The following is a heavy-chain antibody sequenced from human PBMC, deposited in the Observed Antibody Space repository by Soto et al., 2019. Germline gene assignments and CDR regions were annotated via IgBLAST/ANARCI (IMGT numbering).Heavy chain of an antibody. CDR2: ISYDGSNK. J-gene: IGHJ5*02. Sequence: GGSLRLSCAASGFTFSSYAMHWVRQAPGKGLEWVAVISYDGSNKYYADSVKGRFTISRDNSKNTLYLQMNSLRAEDTAVYYCARDPSSIVGATYWFDPWGQGTLVTV. CDR3: ARDPSSIVGATYWFDP. CDR1: GFTFSSYA. D-gene: IGHD1-26*01. V-gene: IGHV3-30-3*01.